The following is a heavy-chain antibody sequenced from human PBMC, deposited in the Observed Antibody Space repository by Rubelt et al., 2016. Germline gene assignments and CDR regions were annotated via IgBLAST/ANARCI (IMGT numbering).Heavy chain of an antibody. J-gene: IGHJ4*02. CDR2: ISAYNGNT. V-gene: IGHV1-18*01. D-gene: IGHD3-10*01. CDR1: GYTFTSYG. Sequence: QVQLVQSGAEVKKPGASVKVSCKASGYTFTSYGISWVRQAPGQGLEWMGWISAYNGNTTYAQKLQGRVTMTTDTSTSTAYMESRSLGSDDTAVYYCARDGVFPFGSGFEKRSDYWGQGTLVTVSS. CDR3: ARDGVFPFGSGFEKRSDY.